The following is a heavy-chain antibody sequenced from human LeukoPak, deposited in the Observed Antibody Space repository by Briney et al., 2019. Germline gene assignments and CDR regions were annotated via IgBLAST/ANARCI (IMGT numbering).Heavy chain of an antibody. CDR3: ARVSSGSYALWDRTKNWFDP. CDR2: IIPIFGTA. J-gene: IGHJ5*02. D-gene: IGHD3-10*01. Sequence: SVKVSCKASGGTFSSYAISWVRQPPGQGLEWMGGIIPIFGTANYAQKFQGRVTITADESTSTAYMELSSLRSEDTAVYYCARVSSGSYALWDRTKNWFDPWGQGTLVTVSS. V-gene: IGHV1-69*13. CDR1: GGTFSSYA.